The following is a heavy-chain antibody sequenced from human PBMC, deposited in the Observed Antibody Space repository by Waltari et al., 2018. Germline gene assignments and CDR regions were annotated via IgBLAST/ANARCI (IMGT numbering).Heavy chain of an antibody. CDR1: GFTFSSYG. Sequence: QVHLVESGGGVVQPGRSLRLSCAASGFTFSSYGMHWVRQAPGKGLGWVALISYDGINKYYADSVKGRFTISRDNSKNTLYLQMSSLRAEDTAVYYCAKVSGSIRDRRGSPPGDYWGQGTLVTVSS. CDR3: AKVSGSIRDRRGSPPGDY. CDR2: ISYDGINK. D-gene: IGHD3-10*01. J-gene: IGHJ4*02. V-gene: IGHV3-30*18.